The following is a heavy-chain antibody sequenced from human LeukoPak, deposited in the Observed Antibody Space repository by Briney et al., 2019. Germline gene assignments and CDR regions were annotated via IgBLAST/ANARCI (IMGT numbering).Heavy chain of an antibody. D-gene: IGHD2-2*01. CDR2: IYTSGST. V-gene: IGHV4-4*07. J-gene: IGHJ3*02. CDR1: GGSISSYY. Sequence: PSETLSLTCTVSGGSISSYYWSWIRQPAGKGLEWIGRIYTSGSTNYNPSLKSRVTMSVDTSKNQFSLKLSSVTAADTAVYYCRIVVVPAATSAFDIWGQGTMVTVSS. CDR3: RIVVVPAATSAFDI.